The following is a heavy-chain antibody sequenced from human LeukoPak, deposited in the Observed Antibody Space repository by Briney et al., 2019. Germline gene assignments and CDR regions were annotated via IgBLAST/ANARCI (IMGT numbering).Heavy chain of an antibody. CDR1: GXTFSSYA. CDR3: AKGCDILTRPYYFDY. V-gene: IGHV3-23*01. CDR2: ISGSGGSI. J-gene: IGHJ4*02. D-gene: IGHD3-9*01. Sequence: GGSLRLSCAASGXTFSSYAVSWVRQAPGKGLEWVSAISGSGGSIYYADSVKGRFTISRDNSKNTLYLQMNSLRAEDTAVYYCAKGCDILTRPYYFDYWGQGTLVTVSS.